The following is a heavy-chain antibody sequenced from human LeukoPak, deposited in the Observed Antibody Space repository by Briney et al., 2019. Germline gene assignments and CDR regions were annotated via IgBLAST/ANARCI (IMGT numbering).Heavy chain of an antibody. V-gene: IGHV4-4*07. CDR3: AREGGDPRWLDP. Sequence: SETLSLTCTISGGSISTFYWTWIRQPAGKGLEWIGRINNSGSTNYNPSLRSRVSMSVDRSKNQFSVTLSSVTAADTAVYFCAREGGDPRWLDPWGQGTLVTVSS. D-gene: IGHD6-25*01. CDR2: INNSGST. CDR1: GGSISTFY. J-gene: IGHJ5*02.